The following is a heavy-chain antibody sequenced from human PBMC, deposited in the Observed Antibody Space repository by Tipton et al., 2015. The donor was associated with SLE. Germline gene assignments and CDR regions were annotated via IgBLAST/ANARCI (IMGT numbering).Heavy chain of an antibody. J-gene: IGHJ3*02. CDR2: IYYSGST. V-gene: IGHV4-59*01. CDR1: GGSISSYY. Sequence: TLSLTCTVSGGSISSYYWSWIRQPPGKGLEWIGYIYYSGSTNYNPSLKSRVTISVDTSKNQFSLKLSSVIAADTAVYYCARAKWELLSGDAFDIWGQGTMVTVSS. D-gene: IGHD1-26*01. CDR3: ARAKWELLSGDAFDI.